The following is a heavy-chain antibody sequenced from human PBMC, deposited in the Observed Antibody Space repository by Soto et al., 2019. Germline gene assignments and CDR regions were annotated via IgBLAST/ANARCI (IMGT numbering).Heavy chain of an antibody. V-gene: IGHV1-69*02. D-gene: IGHD5-12*01. CDR3: ARAISSGYDRYSYMAV. CDR1: GGTFSSYT. Sequence: QVQLVQSGAEVKKPGSSVKVSCKASGGTFSSYTISWVRQAPGQGLEWMGRIIPILGIANYAQKFQGRVTITADKSTSTAYMELSSLRSEDTAVYYCARAISSGYDRYSYMAVWGKGTTVTVSS. CDR2: IIPILGIA. J-gene: IGHJ6*03.